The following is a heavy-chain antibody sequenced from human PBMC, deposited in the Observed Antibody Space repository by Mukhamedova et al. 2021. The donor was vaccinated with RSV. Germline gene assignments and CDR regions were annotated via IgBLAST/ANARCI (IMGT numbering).Heavy chain of an antibody. J-gene: IGHJ4*02. V-gene: IGHV3-74*01. Sequence: VRQVSGKGLVWVARMNGDGSTITYSDSVEGRFTISRDNAKNTVFLQMNSLRAEDTAVYFCVRALQSIYTFWGQGTLVTGSS. CDR2: MNGDGSTI. CDR3: VRALQSIYTF. D-gene: IGHD6-6*01.